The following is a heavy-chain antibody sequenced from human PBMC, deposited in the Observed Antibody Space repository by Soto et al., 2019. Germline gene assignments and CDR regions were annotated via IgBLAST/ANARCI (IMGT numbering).Heavy chain of an antibody. Sequence: ASLKVSCKASGYTFTGYSMNWVRKAPGQGLEWMGWINPNSGGTNSAQKFQGRVTMTRDTSLSTAYMELSRLRSEDTAVYYCERSGREGGDYYYGTDVWGQGTTVTVSS. J-gene: IGHJ6*02. CDR3: ERSGREGGDYYYGTDV. CDR2: INPNSGGT. CDR1: GYTFTGYS. V-gene: IGHV1-2*02. D-gene: IGHD5-12*01.